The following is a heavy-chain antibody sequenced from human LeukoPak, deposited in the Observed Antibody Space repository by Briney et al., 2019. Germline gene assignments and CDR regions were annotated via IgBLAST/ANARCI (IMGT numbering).Heavy chain of an antibody. J-gene: IGHJ4*02. V-gene: IGHV1-69*05. D-gene: IGHD1-14*01. CDR1: GGTFTSYA. CDR2: SIPTFGTA. CDR3: ARVRRTQGHFDY. Sequence: SVKVSCKASGGTFTSYATSWVRQAPEQGLEWMGGSIPTFGTANYAKKFQGSVTIPTDESTSTAYMELSSLRSEDTAVYYCARVRRTQGHFDYWGPGTLVTVSS.